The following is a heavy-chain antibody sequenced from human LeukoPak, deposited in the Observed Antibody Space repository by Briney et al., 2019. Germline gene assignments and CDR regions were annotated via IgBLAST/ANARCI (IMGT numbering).Heavy chain of an antibody. J-gene: IGHJ6*02. D-gene: IGHD6-13*01. V-gene: IGHV3-21*01. CDR2: ISSSSSYI. CDR3: ARDEDSSSWSHGYYYYGMDV. Sequence: GGSLRLSCAASGFTFSSYAMNWVRQAPGKGLEWASSISSSSSYIYYADSVKGRFTISRDNAKNSLYLQMNSLRAEDTAVYYCARDEDSSSWSHGYYYYGMDVWGQGTTVTVSS. CDR1: GFTFSSYA.